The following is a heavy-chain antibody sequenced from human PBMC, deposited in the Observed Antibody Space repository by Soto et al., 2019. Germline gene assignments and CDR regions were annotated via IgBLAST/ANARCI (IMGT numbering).Heavy chain of an antibody. Sequence: ASVKVSCKASGGTFSSYSISWVLQAPGQGLEWMGGIIPVFGTANYAQKFQGRVTITADESTSTAYMELSSLRSEDTAVYYCARGRRYYDSSGYYRAFDIWGQGTMVTVSS. CDR1: GGTFSSYS. CDR2: IIPVFGTA. V-gene: IGHV1-69*13. J-gene: IGHJ3*02. CDR3: ARGRRYYDSSGYYRAFDI. D-gene: IGHD3-22*01.